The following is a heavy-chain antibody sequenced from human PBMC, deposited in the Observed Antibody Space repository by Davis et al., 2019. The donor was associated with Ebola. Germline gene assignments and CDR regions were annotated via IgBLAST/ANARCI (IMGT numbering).Heavy chain of an antibody. CDR1: GGTFSSYA. CDR3: AHLGPQRYCSGGGCHGYLDY. D-gene: IGHD2-15*01. J-gene: IGHJ4*02. V-gene: IGHV1-69*06. CDR2: IIPIFGTA. Sequence: SVKVSCKASGGTFSSYAISWVRQAPGQGLEWMGGIIPIFGTANYAQKFQGRVTITADKSTSTAYMELSSLRSEDTAVYYCAHLGPQRYCSGGGCHGYLDYWGQGTLVIVSS.